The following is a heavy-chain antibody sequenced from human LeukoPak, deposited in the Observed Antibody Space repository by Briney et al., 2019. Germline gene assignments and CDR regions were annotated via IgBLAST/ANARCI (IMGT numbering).Heavy chain of an antibody. CDR3: ARDSYSSSRNDY. Sequence: GGSLRLSCTASGFTFSDYSMNWVRQAPGKGLEWVSNISRGSRTIYYSDSVKGRFTISRDNAKNSLYLQMNSLGTEDTAVYFCARDSYSSSRNDYWGQGTLVTVSS. J-gene: IGHJ4*02. D-gene: IGHD6-13*01. CDR1: GFTFSDYS. V-gene: IGHV3-48*01. CDR2: ISRGSRTI.